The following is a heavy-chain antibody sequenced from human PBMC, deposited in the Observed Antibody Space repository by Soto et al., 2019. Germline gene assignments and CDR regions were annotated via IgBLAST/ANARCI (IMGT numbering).Heavy chain of an antibody. V-gene: IGHV1-8*01. J-gene: IGHJ4*02. CDR3: ARGRASGSYYLLDY. CDR1: GDTFTTYD. D-gene: IGHD3-10*01. CDR2: INPNSGNI. Sequence: GASLKVSCKGSGDTFTTYDINWVRQATGHGLEWMGWINPNSGNIGYAQRFQGRVTMTRDTAIRTAYMEVSSLRSDDTAVYYCARGRASGSYYLLDYWGQGTLVTVSS.